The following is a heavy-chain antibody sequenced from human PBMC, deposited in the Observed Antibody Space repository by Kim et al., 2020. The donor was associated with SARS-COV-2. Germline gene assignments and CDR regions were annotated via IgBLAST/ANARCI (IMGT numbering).Heavy chain of an antibody. D-gene: IGHD6-19*01. CDR1: GFTVSNNY. Sequence: GGSLRLSCAVSGFTVSNNYMSWVRQAPGKGLEWVSIIYPDGKTFYADSVKGRFTISRANSENTLYLQMNSLRVEDTAVSYCARVGSSSGWCYLDYLGQG. V-gene: IGHV3-53*01. J-gene: IGHJ4*02. CDR2: IYPDGKT. CDR3: ARVGSSSGWCYLDY.